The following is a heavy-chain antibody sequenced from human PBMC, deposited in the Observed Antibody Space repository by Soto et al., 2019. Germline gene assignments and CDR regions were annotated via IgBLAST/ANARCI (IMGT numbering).Heavy chain of an antibody. CDR1: GGFIRSGGYY. Sequence: QVQLQESGPGLVKPSQTLSLTCTVSGGFIRSGGYYWSWIRQHPRKVMEWIGYTYYSGSTYYNPSFKSRLTILVDTDKNQFPMKLSTVTAADATVYYCAEGASRSTSCYAFDYWGQGTLVTVSS. J-gene: IGHJ4*02. CDR3: AEGASRSTSCYAFDY. CDR2: TYYSGST. D-gene: IGHD2-2*01. V-gene: IGHV4-31*03.